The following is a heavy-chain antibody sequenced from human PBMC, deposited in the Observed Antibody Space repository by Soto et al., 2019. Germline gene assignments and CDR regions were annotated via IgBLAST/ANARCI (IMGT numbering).Heavy chain of an antibody. V-gene: IGHV4-34*01. CDR3: ARRGNGNAFDI. D-gene: IGHD1-1*01. CDR2: INHSGST. Sequence: PSETLSLTCAVYGGSFSGYYWSWIRQPPGKGLEWIGEINHSGSTNYNPSLKSRVTISVDTSKNQFPLKLSSVTAADTAVYYCARRGNGNAFDIWGQGTMVTVSS. J-gene: IGHJ3*02. CDR1: GGSFSGYY.